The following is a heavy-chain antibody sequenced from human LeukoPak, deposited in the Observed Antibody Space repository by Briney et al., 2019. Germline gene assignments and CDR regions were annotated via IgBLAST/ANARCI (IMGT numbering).Heavy chain of an antibody. Sequence: QTGGSLRLSCAASGFTFSSYAMSWVRQAPGRGREWVANIKEDGSDKQYVDSVRGRFTISRDNAKNSVSLQMDGLRAEDTAVYHCVRESDVWSGPGIGRPLDVWGKGTTVTVSS. CDR2: IKEDGSDK. CDR1: GFTFSSYA. V-gene: IGHV3-7*01. CDR3: VRESDVWSGPGIGRPLDV. J-gene: IGHJ6*04. D-gene: IGHD3-3*01.